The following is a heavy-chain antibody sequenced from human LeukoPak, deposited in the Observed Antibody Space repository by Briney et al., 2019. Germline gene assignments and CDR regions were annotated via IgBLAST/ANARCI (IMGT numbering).Heavy chain of an antibody. CDR2: ISSSGSTI. J-gene: IGHJ4*02. Sequence: GGSLRPSCAASGFTFSSYEMNWVRQAPGKGLEWVSYISSSGSTIYYADSVKGRFTISRDNAKNSLYLQMNSLRPEDTALYYCAKDLQHLVRTLSFDYWGQGTLVTVSS. CDR3: AKDLQHLVRTLSFDY. D-gene: IGHD6-13*01. CDR1: GFTFSSYE. V-gene: IGHV3-48*03.